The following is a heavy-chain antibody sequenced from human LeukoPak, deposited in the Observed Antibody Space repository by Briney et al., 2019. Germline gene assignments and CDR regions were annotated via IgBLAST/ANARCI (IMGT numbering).Heavy chain of an antibody. Sequence: GASVKVSCKASGGTFSSYAISWVRQAPGQGLEWMGGIIPIFGTANYAQKFQGRVTITADESTSTAYMELSSLRSEDTAVYYCASYSSSPKYYFDYWGQGTLVTVSS. J-gene: IGHJ4*02. CDR3: ASYSSSPKYYFDY. D-gene: IGHD6-6*01. CDR1: GGTFSSYA. CDR2: IIPIFGTA. V-gene: IGHV1-69*13.